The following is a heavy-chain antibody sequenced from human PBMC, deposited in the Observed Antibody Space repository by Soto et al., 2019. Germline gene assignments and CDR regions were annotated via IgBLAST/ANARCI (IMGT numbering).Heavy chain of an antibody. CDR3: ARDRYGGKLNY. D-gene: IGHD4-17*01. CDR2: ISSSSSYI. J-gene: IGHJ4*02. V-gene: IGHV3-21*01. Sequence: GGALRLSCAASGFTFNSYSMNWGRQAPGKGLEWVSSISSSSSYIYYADSVKGRFTISRDNAKNSLYLQMNSLRAEDTAVYYCARDRYGGKLNYWGQGTLVTVSS. CDR1: GFTFNSYS.